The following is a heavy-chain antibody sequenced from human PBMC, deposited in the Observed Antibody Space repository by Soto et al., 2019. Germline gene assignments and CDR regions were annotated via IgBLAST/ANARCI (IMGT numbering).Heavy chain of an antibody. CDR1: GGSISSSSYY. Sequence: SETLSLTCTVSGGSISSSSYYWGWIRQPPGKGLEWIGSIYYSGSTYYNPSLKSRVTISVDTSKNQFSLKLSSVTAADTAVYYCARGGGNYYGSGTQLDSWGQGTLVTVSS. J-gene: IGHJ4*02. V-gene: IGHV4-39*01. D-gene: IGHD3-10*01. CDR2: IYYSGST. CDR3: ARGGGNYYGSGTQLDS.